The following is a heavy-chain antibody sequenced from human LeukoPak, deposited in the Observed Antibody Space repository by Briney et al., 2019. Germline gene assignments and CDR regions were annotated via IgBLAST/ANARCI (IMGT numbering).Heavy chain of an antibody. Sequence: GRSLRLSCAASGFTFSSYAMSWVRQAPGKGLEWVSAISGSGGSTYYADSVKGRFTISRDISKNTLYLQMNSLRAEDTAVYYCAKGFSGNYYYYYGMDVWGQGTTVTVSS. CDR2: ISGSGGST. J-gene: IGHJ6*02. CDR3: AKGFSGNYYYYYGMDV. V-gene: IGHV3-23*01. D-gene: IGHD4-23*01. CDR1: GFTFSSYA.